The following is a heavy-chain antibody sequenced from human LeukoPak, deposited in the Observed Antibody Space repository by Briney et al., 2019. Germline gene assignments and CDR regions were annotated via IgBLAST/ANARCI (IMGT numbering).Heavy chain of an antibody. V-gene: IGHV1-69*05. CDR3: ARSNMIVVVMGAFDI. CDR2: IIPIFGTA. D-gene: IGHD3-22*01. Sequence: SVKVSCKASGYTFTGYYMHWVRQAPGQGLEWMGGIIPIFGTANYAQKFQGRVTITTDESTSTAYMELSSLRSEDTAVYYCARSNMIVVVMGAFDIWGQGTMVTVSS. J-gene: IGHJ3*02. CDR1: GYTFTGYY.